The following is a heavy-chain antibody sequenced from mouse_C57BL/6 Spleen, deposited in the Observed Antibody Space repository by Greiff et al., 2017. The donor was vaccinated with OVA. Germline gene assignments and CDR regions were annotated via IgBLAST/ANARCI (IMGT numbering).Heavy chain of an antibody. V-gene: IGHV5-9*01. CDR1: GFTFSSYT. D-gene: IGHD4-1*01. Sequence: EVMLVESGGGLVKPGGSLKLSCAASGFTFSSYTMTWVRQTPEKRLEWVATISGGGGNTYYPDSVKGRFTISRDNAMNTLYLQMSSLRSEDTALYYCARQGGRTGTTWFAYWGQGTLVTVSA. J-gene: IGHJ3*01. CDR2: ISGGGGNT. CDR3: ARQGGRTGTTWFAY.